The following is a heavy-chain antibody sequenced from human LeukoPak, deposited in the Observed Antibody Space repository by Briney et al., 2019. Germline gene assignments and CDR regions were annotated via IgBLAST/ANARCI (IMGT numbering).Heavy chain of an antibody. D-gene: IGHD2-2*01. CDR3: ARRYCSTCPTGHAFDL. J-gene: IGHJ3*01. CDR1: GFSVSSNY. Sequence: PGGSLRLSCAASGFSVSSNYMSWVRQAPGKGLEWVSVLYSGGNTHYADSVNGRFTISRDNSKNMLYLQMNSLRAEDTAMYYCARRYCSTCPTGHAFDLWGQGTMVTVSS. CDR2: LYSGGNT. V-gene: IGHV3-53*01.